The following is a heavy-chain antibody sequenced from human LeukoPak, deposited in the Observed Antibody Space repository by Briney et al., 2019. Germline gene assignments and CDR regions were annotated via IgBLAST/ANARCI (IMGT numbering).Heavy chain of an antibody. CDR3: VRRAASGHLDY. CDR1: GFTFSAYT. CDR2: TRNKANSYTT. V-gene: IGHV3-72*01. D-gene: IGHD2-15*01. Sequence: GGSLRLSCAASGFTFSAYTMNWVRQAPGKGLVWVGRTRNKANSYTTEYAASVRDRFTMSRDDSKNSLWLQMNSLKTDDTAVYYCVRRAASGHLDYWGQGTLVTVSS. J-gene: IGHJ4*02.